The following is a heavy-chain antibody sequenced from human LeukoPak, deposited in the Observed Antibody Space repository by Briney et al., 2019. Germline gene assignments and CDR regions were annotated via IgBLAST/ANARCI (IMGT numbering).Heavy chain of an antibody. CDR2: IYYSGST. J-gene: IGHJ6*03. CDR3: ARVWRYSSSWYYYYMDV. D-gene: IGHD6-13*01. CDR1: SGSISSYY. Sequence: SETLSLTCTVSSGSISSYYWSWIRQPPGKGLEWIGYIYYSGSTNYNPSLKGRVTISVDTSKNQFSLKLSSVTAADTAVYYCARVWRYSSSWYYYYMDVWGKGTTVTVSS. V-gene: IGHV4-59*01.